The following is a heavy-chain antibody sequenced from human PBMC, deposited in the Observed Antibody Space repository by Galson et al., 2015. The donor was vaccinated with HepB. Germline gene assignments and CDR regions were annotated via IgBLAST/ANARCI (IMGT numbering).Heavy chain of an antibody. V-gene: IGHV3-7*03. CDR1: GFTFSSFW. CDR3: ARVVNYYGPGSLDY. D-gene: IGHD3-10*01. CDR2: IKQDGSEM. Sequence: LRLSCAASGFTFSSFWMTWIRQAPGKGLEWVANIKQDGSEMHYVDSVKGRFTISRDNAKNSLYLQMNSLRAEDTAVYYCARVVNYYGPGSLDYWGQGTLVTVSS. J-gene: IGHJ4*02.